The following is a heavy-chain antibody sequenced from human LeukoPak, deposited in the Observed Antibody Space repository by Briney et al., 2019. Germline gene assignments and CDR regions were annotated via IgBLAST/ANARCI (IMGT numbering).Heavy chain of an antibody. CDR1: GFTFSSYA. Sequence: GGSLRLSCAASGFTFSSYAMSWVRQAPGKGLEWVSAISGSGGSTYYADSVKGRFTISRDNSKNTLYLQMNSLRAEDTAVYYCAKAPGPLYDYYMDVWGKGTTVTVSS. CDR2: ISGSGGST. J-gene: IGHJ6*03. V-gene: IGHV3-23*01. D-gene: IGHD7-27*01. CDR3: AKAPGPLYDYYMDV.